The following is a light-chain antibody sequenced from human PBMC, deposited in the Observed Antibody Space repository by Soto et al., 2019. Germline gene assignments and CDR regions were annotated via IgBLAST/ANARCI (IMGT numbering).Light chain of an antibody. Sequence: QSVLTQPPSVSGSPGQSVTISCTGTSSDVGAYNRVSWYQQPPGTAPKLIIYAVTNRPSGVPDRFSGSKSGNTASLTISGLQAEDEADYYCSSYTASSTLVFGGGTKLTVL. CDR3: SSYTASSTLV. V-gene: IGLV2-18*02. CDR1: SSDVGAYNR. CDR2: AVT. J-gene: IGLJ3*02.